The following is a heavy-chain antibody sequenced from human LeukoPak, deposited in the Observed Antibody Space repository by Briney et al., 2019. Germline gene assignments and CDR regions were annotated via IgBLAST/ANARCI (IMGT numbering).Heavy chain of an antibody. Sequence: PSETLSLTCTVSGGSISSYYWSWIRQPPGKGLEWIGSIYYSGSTYYNPSLKSRVTISVDTSKNQFSLKLSSVTAADTAVYYCARDDRDGYNYVWFDPWGQGTLVTVSS. J-gene: IGHJ5*02. D-gene: IGHD5-24*01. CDR1: GGSISSYY. CDR2: IYYSGST. V-gene: IGHV4-39*07. CDR3: ARDDRDGYNYVWFDP.